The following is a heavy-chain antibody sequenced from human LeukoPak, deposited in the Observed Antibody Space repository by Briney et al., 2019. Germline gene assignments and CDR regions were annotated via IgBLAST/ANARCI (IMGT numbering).Heavy chain of an antibody. V-gene: IGHV1-69*13. CDR3: ARPSDHRVSWYYFDY. J-gene: IGHJ4*02. Sequence: SVKVSCKASGGTFSSYAISWVRQAPGQGLEWMGGIIPIFGTANYAQKFQGRVTITADESTSTAYMELSSLRSEDTAVYYCARPSDHRVSWYYFDYWGQGTLVTVSS. CDR2: IIPIFGTA. D-gene: IGHD6-13*01. CDR1: GGTFSSYA.